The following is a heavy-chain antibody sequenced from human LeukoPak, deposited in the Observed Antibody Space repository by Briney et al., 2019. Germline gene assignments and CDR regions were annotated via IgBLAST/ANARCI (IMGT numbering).Heavy chain of an antibody. Sequence: SETLSLTRTVSGGSVSSGSYYWIWIRQPPGKGLEWIGYIYDSGSTNYNPSLKCRVTISVDTSKNQFSLKLSSVTAADTAVYYCARDPSGYFNYWGQGTLVTVSS. V-gene: IGHV4-61*01. CDR3: ARDPSGYFNY. J-gene: IGHJ4*02. CDR1: GGSVSSGSYY. CDR2: IYDSGST. D-gene: IGHD3-22*01.